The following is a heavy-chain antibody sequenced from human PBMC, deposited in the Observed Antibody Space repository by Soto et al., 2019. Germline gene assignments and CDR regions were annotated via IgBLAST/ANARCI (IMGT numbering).Heavy chain of an antibody. D-gene: IGHD3-16*02. J-gene: IGHJ6*02. CDR3: ARDYRLGPYYYYYGMDV. Sequence: GGSLRLSCAASGFTFSSYSLNWVRQAPGKGLEWVSYISSSSSTIYYADSVKGRFTISRDNAKNSLYLQMNSLRDEDTAVYYCARDYRLGPYYYYYGMDVWGQGTTVTVSS. CDR2: ISSSSSTI. CDR1: GFTFSSYS. V-gene: IGHV3-48*02.